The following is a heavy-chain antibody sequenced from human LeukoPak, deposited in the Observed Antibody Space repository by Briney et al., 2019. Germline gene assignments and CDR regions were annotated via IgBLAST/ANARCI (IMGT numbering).Heavy chain of an antibody. CDR3: AKDHRIAAAGTDWVY. D-gene: IGHD6-13*01. J-gene: IGHJ4*02. V-gene: IGHV3-48*04. CDR2: ISSSSSTI. CDR1: GFTFSSYS. Sequence: PGGSLRLSCAASGFTFSSYSMNWVRQAPGKGLEWVSYISSSSSTIYYADSVKGRFTISRDNAKNSLYLQMNSLRAEDTAVYYCAKDHRIAAAGTDWVYWGQGTLVTVSS.